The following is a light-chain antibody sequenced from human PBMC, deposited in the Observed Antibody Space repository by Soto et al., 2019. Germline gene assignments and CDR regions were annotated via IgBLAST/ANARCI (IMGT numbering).Light chain of an antibody. J-gene: IGKJ2*01. V-gene: IGKV1-5*03. CDR3: QKYNSYSRYT. Sequence: DFQMTQSHSTLSASVGDRVTITCRASQSMSCWLAWYQQKPGKAPKLLIYRASSLDTGVPSRFRGSGSGREFTLTICSLQTDDFATYYCQKYNSYSRYTSGQGTKLEIK. CDR2: RAS. CDR1: QSMSCW.